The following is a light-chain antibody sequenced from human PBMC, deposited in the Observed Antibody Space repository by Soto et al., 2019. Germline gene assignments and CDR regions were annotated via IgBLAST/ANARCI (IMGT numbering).Light chain of an antibody. CDR1: QSVGSN. CDR2: DAS. V-gene: IGKV3-15*01. Sequence: EIVMTQSPASLSVSPGERATLSCRAGQSVGSNLAWYQQKPGQSPRLLIYDASTRATGIAARFSGSGSGTEFTLTISSMQSEDFAVYYCQQYNNWPLTFGGGTKVEIK. J-gene: IGKJ4*01. CDR3: QQYNNWPLT.